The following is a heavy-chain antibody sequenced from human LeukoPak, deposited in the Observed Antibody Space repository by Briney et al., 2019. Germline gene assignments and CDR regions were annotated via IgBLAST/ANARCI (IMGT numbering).Heavy chain of an antibody. D-gene: IGHD3-10*02. V-gene: IGHV3-7*01. Sequence: GGSLRLSCAASGFTFSSYEMNWVRQAPGKGLECVAITNQDGRENYYVDSMKGRFTISRDNAKNSLYLQMNSLRAEDTAVYYCAELGITMIGGVWGKGTTVTISS. CDR1: GFTFSSYE. J-gene: IGHJ6*04. CDR3: AELGITMIGGV. CDR2: TNQDGREN.